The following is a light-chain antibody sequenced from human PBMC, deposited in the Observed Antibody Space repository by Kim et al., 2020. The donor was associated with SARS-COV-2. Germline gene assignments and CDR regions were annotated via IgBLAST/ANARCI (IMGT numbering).Light chain of an antibody. CDR3: PQYGTSPLYA. CDR1: RRVSSSY. V-gene: IGKV3-20*01. CDR2: GAS. J-gene: IGKJ2*01. Sequence: EIVLTQSPGTLSLSPGERATLSCRASRRVSSSYLAWYQQRPGLAPRLLIYGASRRATGIPDRFSGSGSGTDFTLTISRLEPEDFAVYFCPQYGTSPLYAFGEGTKLEI.